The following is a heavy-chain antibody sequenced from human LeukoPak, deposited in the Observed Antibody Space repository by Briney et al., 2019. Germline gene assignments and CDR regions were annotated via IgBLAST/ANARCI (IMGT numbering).Heavy chain of an antibody. Sequence: SETLSLTCAVYGGSFSGYYWSWIRQPPGKGLEWIGEINHSGSTNYNPSLKSRVTISVDTSKNQFSLKLSSVTAADTAVYYCARDSSGSDTLDYWGQGTLVTVSS. D-gene: IGHD6-19*01. V-gene: IGHV4-34*01. J-gene: IGHJ4*02. CDR1: GGSFSGYY. CDR2: INHSGST. CDR3: ARDSSGSDTLDY.